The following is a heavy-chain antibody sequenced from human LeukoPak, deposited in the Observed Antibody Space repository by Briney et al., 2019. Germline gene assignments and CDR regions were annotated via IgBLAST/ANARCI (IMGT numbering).Heavy chain of an antibody. CDR1: GYTFNDYY. J-gene: IGHJ4*02. CDR3: ARDSSDVLTGYYHF. CDR2: INPNSGRT. Sequence: ASVNVSCMPSGYTFNDYYLHWVRQAPGQGLEWMGWINPNSGRTNYPPKFQGRVTLTTDTSISTAYMELSSLISGDTALYYCARDSSDVLTGYYHFWGQGTLVTVSS. V-gene: IGHV1-2*02. D-gene: IGHD3-9*01.